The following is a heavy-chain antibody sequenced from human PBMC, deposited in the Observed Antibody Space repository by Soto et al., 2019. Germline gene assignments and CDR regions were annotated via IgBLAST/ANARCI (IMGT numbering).Heavy chain of an antibody. Sequence: QVQLQESGPGLVKSSETLSLTCTVSGGSVSSGSYYWSWIRQPPGKGLEWIGYIYYSGSTNYNPPLKSRVTISVDTSKNQFSLQLSSVTAADTAVYYCARANSYDFWSGYYRSYYYYGMYVWGQGTTVTVSS. CDR1: GGSVSSGSYY. CDR2: IYYSGST. CDR3: ARANSYDFWSGYYRSYYYYGMYV. J-gene: IGHJ6*02. D-gene: IGHD3-3*01. V-gene: IGHV4-61*01.